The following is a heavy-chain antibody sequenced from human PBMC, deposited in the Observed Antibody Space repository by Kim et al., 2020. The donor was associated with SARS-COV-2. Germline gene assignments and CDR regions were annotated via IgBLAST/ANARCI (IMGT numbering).Heavy chain of an antibody. CDR2: INPNSGGT. Sequence: ASVKVSCKASGYTFTGYYMHWVRQAPGQGLEWMGWINPNSGGTNYAQKFQGRVTMTRDTSISTAYMELSRLRSDDTAVYYCARDSMGYYYYYGMDVWGQGPTVTFSS. J-gene: IGHJ6*02. CDR1: GYTFTGYY. V-gene: IGHV1-2*02. D-gene: IGHD3-10*01. CDR3: ARDSMGYYYYYGMDV.